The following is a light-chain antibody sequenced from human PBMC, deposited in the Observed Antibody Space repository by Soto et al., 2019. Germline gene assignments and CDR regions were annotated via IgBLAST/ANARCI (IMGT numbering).Light chain of an antibody. CDR2: EVS. V-gene: IGLV2-14*01. Sequence: QSVLTQPASVSGSPGQSVTISCTATSSDAGGYDSVSWYQQHPGKAPKLMIYEVSNRPSGVSNRFSGSKSGNTASLAISGLQAEDEADYYCCSFTSTSTGVFGGGTQLTVL. CDR1: SSDAGGYDS. CDR3: CSFTSTSTGV. J-gene: IGLJ3*02.